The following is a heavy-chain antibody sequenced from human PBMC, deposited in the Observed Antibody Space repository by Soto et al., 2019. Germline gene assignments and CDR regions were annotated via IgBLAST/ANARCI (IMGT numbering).Heavy chain of an antibody. CDR3: ARDPAP. Sequence: SETLSLTCTVSGGSISTTTYYWAWIRQPPGKGLEWIGTIYYSGSTYNNPSLKSRVTISVDTSKNQFSLKLTSVTAADTAVYYCARDPAPWGQGTLVTVSS. CDR2: IYYSGST. J-gene: IGHJ5*02. CDR1: GGSISTTTYY. V-gene: IGHV4-39*07.